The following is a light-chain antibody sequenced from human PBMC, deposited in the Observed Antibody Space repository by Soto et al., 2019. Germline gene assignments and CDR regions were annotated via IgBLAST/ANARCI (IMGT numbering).Light chain of an antibody. CDR2: EVT. Sequence: QSALTQPASVSGSPGQSITISCTGTSSDVGGYNFVSWYQQHPGKAPKLLIYEVTNRPSGVSNRFSGPKSGNTASLTISGLQAEDEADYFCCSSRSRTTLVFGGGTKLTVL. CDR1: SSDVGGYNF. CDR3: CSSRSRTTLV. J-gene: IGLJ2*01. V-gene: IGLV2-14*01.